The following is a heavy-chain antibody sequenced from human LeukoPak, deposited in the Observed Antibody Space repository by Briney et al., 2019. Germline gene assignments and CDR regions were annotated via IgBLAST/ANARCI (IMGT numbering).Heavy chain of an antibody. D-gene: IGHD4-17*01. Sequence: GGSLRLSCEASGFNFNIYSMNWVRQAPGKGLEWVSAISGSGGSTYYADSVKGRFTISRDNSKNTLYLQMNSLRAEDTAVYYCAKVGDYYGDYEGFDYWGQGTLVTVSS. V-gene: IGHV3-23*01. CDR2: ISGSGGST. J-gene: IGHJ4*02. CDR1: GFNFNIYS. CDR3: AKVGDYYGDYEGFDY.